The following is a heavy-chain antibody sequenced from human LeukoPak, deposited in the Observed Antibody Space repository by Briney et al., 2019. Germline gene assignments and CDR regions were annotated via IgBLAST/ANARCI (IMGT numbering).Heavy chain of an antibody. CDR2: IYYNGST. Sequence: SETLSLTCTVSGGSISSYYWSWIRQPPGKGLEWIGYIYYNGSTNYNPSLKSRVTISVDTSKNQFSLKLSPVTAARTAVYYCASRPGYDQGGAFDIWGQGTMVTVSS. CDR1: GGSISSYY. D-gene: IGHD5-12*01. J-gene: IGHJ3*02. V-gene: IGHV4-59*01. CDR3: ASRPGYDQGGAFDI.